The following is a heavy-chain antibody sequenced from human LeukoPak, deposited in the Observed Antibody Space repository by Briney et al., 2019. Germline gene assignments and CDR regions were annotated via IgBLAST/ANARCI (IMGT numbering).Heavy chain of an antibody. CDR3: ARDPGDYRVRYYYGMDV. D-gene: IGHD4-11*01. CDR1: GGTFSSYA. CDR2: IIPILGIA. J-gene: IGHJ6*02. V-gene: IGHV1-69*04. Sequence: ASVKVSCKASGGTFSSYAISWVRQAPGQGLEWMGRIIPILGIANYAQKFQGRVTITAGKSTSTAYMELSSLRSEDTAVYYCARDPGDYRVRYYYGMDVWGQGTTVTVSS.